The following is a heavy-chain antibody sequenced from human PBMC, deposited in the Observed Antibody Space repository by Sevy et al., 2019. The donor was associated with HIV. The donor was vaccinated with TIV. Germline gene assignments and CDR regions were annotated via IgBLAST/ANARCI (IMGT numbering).Heavy chain of an antibody. D-gene: IGHD3-10*01. V-gene: IGHV5-51*01. CDR2: IYPDDSDT. Sequence: GESLKISCQASGYSFPTYWIGWVRQMPGKGLEWMGIIYPDDSDTRYSPSFRGQVTISVDKATRTAYLQWSSLKASDTAMYYCARRRKLNFGEILGGGGMDVWGQGTTVTVSS. CDR1: GYSFPTYW. J-gene: IGHJ6*02. CDR3: ARRRKLNFGEILGGGGMDV.